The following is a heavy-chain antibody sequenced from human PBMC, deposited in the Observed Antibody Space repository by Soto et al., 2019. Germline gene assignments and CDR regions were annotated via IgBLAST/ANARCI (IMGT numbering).Heavy chain of an antibody. J-gene: IGHJ4*02. CDR3: AKDSENDYGDYDYFDY. CDR2: ISGSGGST. V-gene: IGHV3-23*01. CDR1: GFTFSSYA. Sequence: PGGSLRLSCAASGFTFSSYAMSWVRQAPGKGLEWVSAISGSGGSTYYADSVKGRFTISRDNSKNTLYLQMNSLRAEDTAVYYCAKDSENDYGDYDYFDYWGQGTLVTVSS. D-gene: IGHD4-17*01.